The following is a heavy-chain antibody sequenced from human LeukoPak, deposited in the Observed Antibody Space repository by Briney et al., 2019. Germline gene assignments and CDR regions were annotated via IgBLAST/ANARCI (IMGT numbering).Heavy chain of an antibody. Sequence: GESLQISCKGSGYSFTSYWIGWVRQMPGKGLEWMGIIYPGDSDTRYSPSFQGQVTISADKSISTAYLQWSSLKASDTAMYYCARLYYDFWSGYYRPYFDYWGQGTLVTVSS. J-gene: IGHJ4*02. D-gene: IGHD3-3*01. CDR2: IYPGDSDT. CDR1: GYSFTSYW. V-gene: IGHV5-51*01. CDR3: ARLYYDFWSGYYRPYFDY.